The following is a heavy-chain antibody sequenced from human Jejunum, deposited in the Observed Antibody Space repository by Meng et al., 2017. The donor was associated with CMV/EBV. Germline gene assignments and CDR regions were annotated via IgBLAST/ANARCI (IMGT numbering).Heavy chain of an antibody. CDR1: GFTFSSYN. J-gene: IGHJ5*02. CDR3: ARDIDH. CDR2: ISSSSRYI. Sequence: EVPLVVCGGCLGKPVWSLRLSCICSGFTFSSYNMNWVRQAPGKGLEWVSSISSSSRYINYADSVKGRFTISRDNAKNSLYLQMNSLRVEDTAIYYCARDIDHWGQGTLVTVSS. V-gene: IGHV3-21*01.